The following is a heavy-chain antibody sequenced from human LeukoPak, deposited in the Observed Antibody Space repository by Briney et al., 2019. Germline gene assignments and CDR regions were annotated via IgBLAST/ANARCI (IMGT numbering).Heavy chain of an antibody. CDR3: ARHVITGSLNYYYGMDV. V-gene: IGHV4-59*08. CDR1: GGSISSYY. D-gene: IGHD1-20*01. CDR2: IYYSGST. Sequence: PSETLSLTCTVSGGSISSYYWSWIRQPPGKGLEWIGYIYYSGSTNYNPSLKSRVTISVDTSKNQFSLKLSSVTAADAAVYYCARHVITGSLNYYYGMDVWGQGTTVTVSS. J-gene: IGHJ6*02.